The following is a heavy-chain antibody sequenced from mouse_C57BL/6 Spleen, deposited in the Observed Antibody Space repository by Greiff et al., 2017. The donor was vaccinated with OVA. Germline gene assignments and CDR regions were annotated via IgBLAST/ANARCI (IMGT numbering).Heavy chain of an antibody. CDR1: GFSLTSYG. Sequence: QVHVKQSGPGLVQPSQCLSITCTVSGFSLTSYGVHWVRQSPGKGLEWLGVIWRGGSTDYNDAFMSRLSITKDNSKTQIFFKMNSMQADDTAIYYCALLTWTRAWFAYWGQGTLVTVSA. D-gene: IGHD4-1*01. V-gene: IGHV2-5*01. J-gene: IGHJ3*01. CDR2: IWRGGST. CDR3: ALLTWTRAWFAY.